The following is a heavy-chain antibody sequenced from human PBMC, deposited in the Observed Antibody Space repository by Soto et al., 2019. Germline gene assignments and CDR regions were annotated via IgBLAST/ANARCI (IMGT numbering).Heavy chain of an antibody. J-gene: IGHJ6*02. CDR1: GFTFSNAW. V-gene: IGHV3-15*07. Sequence: GGSLRLSCAASGFTFSNAWMNWVRQAPGKGLEWVGRIKSKTDGGTTDYAAPVKGRFTISRDDSKNTLYLQMNSLKTEDTAVYYCTTGYCSGGSCYSVPYYYYGMDVWGQGTTVTVSS. CDR3: TTGYCSGGSCYSVPYYYYGMDV. D-gene: IGHD2-15*01. CDR2: IKSKTDGGTT.